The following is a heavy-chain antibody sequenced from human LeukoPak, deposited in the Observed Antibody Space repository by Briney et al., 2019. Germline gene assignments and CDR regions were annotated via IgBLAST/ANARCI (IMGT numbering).Heavy chain of an antibody. CDR3: ARGKQLTYLAY. V-gene: IGHV3-48*03. CDR2: INRAGNNE. J-gene: IGHJ4*02. Sequence: PGGSLRLSCAVSGFIFSRYEKRWVRQARGKGREGVSYINRAGNNENYADSVKGRFTISRDNAKNSLYLQMYSLRAEGRAVYYCARGKQLTYLAYWGQGT. CDR1: GFIFSRYE. D-gene: IGHD1-1*01.